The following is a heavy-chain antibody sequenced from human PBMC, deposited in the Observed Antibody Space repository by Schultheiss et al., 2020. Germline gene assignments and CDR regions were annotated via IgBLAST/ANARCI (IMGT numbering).Heavy chain of an antibody. J-gene: IGHJ4*02. Sequence: SATLSLTCTVSGGSISSSSYYWGWIRQPPGKGLEWIGSIYYSGSTYYNPSLKSRVTISVDTSKNQFSLKLSSVTAADTAVYYCARRSPIVGAPYFDYWGQGTLVTGSS. CDR2: IYYSGST. V-gene: IGHV4-39*01. D-gene: IGHD1-26*01. CDR1: GGSISSSSYY. CDR3: ARRSPIVGAPYFDY.